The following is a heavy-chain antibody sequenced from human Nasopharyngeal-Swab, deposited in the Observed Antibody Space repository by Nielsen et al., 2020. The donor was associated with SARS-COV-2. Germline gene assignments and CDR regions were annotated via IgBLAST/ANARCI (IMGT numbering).Heavy chain of an antibody. CDR1: GFTFSSYA. V-gene: IGHV3-23*01. Sequence: GESLKISCAASGFTFSSYAMSWVRQAPGKGLEWVSAISGSGCSTYYADSVKGRFTISRDNSKNTLYLQMNSLRAEDTAVYYCARVGATNRNYFDYWGQGTLVTVSS. J-gene: IGHJ4*02. CDR2: ISGSGCST. CDR3: ARVGATNRNYFDY. D-gene: IGHD1-26*01.